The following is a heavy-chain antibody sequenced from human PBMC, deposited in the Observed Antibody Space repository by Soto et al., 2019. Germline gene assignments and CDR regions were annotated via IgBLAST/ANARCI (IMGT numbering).Heavy chain of an antibody. J-gene: IGHJ3*02. CDR2: ISWNSDNI. CDR1: GFTFDDYD. Sequence: ALRLSCAASGFTFDDYDMHWVRQAPGKGLEWVSGISWNSDNIGYADSVKGRFTISRDNVKNSLYLQMNSLRAEDTALYYCAKDLYSNYGDAFDIWGQGTMVTVSS. V-gene: IGHV3-9*01. D-gene: IGHD4-4*01. CDR3: AKDLYSNYGDAFDI.